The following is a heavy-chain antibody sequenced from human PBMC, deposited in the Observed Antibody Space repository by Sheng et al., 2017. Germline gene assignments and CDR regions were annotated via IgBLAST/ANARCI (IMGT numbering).Heavy chain of an antibody. D-gene: IGHD3-10*01. CDR2: ISASGSTT. V-gene: IGHV3-23*04. CDR1: EFTFSSFA. J-gene: IGHJ4*02. Sequence: EVQLVESGGGLVQPGGSLRLSCVASEFTFSSFAMSWVRQAPGKGLEWVSVISASGSTTYYADSVKGRFTISRDNFKNTLYLQMNSLRAEDTAMYYCAKEVYASGDYPDIDHWGQGTLVTVSS. CDR3: AKEVYASGDYPDIDH.